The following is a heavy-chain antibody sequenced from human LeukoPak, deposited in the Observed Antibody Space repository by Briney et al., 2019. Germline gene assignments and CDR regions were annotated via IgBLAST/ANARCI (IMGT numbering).Heavy chain of an antibody. J-gene: IGHJ5*02. CDR2: INPSGGST. CDR1: GYTFTSYY. Sequence: ASVKVSCKASGYTFTSYYMHWVRQAPGQGLEWMGIINPSGGSTSYAQKFQGRVTMTRDTSTSTVYMELGSLRSEDTAVYYCARGMAAAGTGGGGNWFDPWGQGTLVTVSS. D-gene: IGHD6-13*01. V-gene: IGHV1-46*01. CDR3: ARGMAAAGTGGGGNWFDP.